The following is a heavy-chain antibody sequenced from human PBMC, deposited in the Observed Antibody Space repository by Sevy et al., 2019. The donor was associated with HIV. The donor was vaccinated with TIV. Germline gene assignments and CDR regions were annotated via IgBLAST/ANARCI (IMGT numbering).Heavy chain of an antibody. CDR3: ARGVGAFAFFDF. Sequence: GESLKISCKAFGYSFTTYWIGWVRHMPGKGLEWMGIIWPADSDTRYGPSFEGQVAISADTSINTAYLQWRSLKASDTAMYYCARGVGAFAFFDFWGQGALVTVSS. D-gene: IGHD3-3*01. J-gene: IGHJ4*02. CDR2: IWPADSDT. CDR1: GYSFTTYW. V-gene: IGHV5-51*01.